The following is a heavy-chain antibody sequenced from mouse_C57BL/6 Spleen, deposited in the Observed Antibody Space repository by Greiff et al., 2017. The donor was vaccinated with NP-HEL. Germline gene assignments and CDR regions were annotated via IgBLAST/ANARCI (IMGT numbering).Heavy chain of an antibody. CDR1: GFTFSDYG. D-gene: IGHD1-1*01. Sequence: EVKLVESGGGLVKPGGSLKLSCAASGFTFSDYGMHWVRQAPEKGLEWVAYISSGSSTIYYADTVKGRFTISRDNAKNTLFLQMTSLRSEDTAMYYCARPGYYGSSYIAYWGQGTLVTVSA. CDR3: ARPGYYGSSYIAY. J-gene: IGHJ3*01. CDR2: ISSGSSTI. V-gene: IGHV5-17*01.